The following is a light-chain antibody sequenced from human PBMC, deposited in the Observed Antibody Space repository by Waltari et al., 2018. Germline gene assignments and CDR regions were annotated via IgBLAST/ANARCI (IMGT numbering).Light chain of an antibody. Sequence: DIVMTQSPLSLPVTPGEPASISCRSSQSLLHSNGYTYLDWYLQRPGQSPQLLIYLGSNRASGVPDRFSGSGSGTDFTLKISRVEAEDVGVYYCMQALQTPYTFGQGTKL. CDR2: LGS. J-gene: IGKJ2*01. CDR1: QSLLHSNGYTY. CDR3: MQALQTPYT. V-gene: IGKV2-28*01.